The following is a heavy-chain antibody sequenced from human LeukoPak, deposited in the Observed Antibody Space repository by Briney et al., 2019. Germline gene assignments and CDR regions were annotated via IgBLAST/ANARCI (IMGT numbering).Heavy chain of an antibody. CDR3: ARGRSGTNYYYYGMDV. J-gene: IGHJ6*02. D-gene: IGHD1-1*01. V-gene: IGHV1-24*01. Sequence: GASVKVSCKVSGYTLTELSMHWVRQAPGKGLEWMGGFDPEDGETIYAQKFQGRVTMTRNTSISTAYMELSSLRSEDTAVYYCARGRSGTNYYYYGMDVWGQGTTVTVSS. CDR1: GYTLTELS. CDR2: FDPEDGET.